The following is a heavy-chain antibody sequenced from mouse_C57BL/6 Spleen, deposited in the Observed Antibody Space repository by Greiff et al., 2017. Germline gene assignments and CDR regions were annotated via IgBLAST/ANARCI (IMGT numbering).Heavy chain of an antibody. D-gene: IGHD2-1*01. CDR2: IHPNSGST. J-gene: IGHJ4*01. CDR1: GYTFTSYW. V-gene: IGHV1-64*01. Sequence: QVQLQQPGAELVKPGASVKLSCKASGYTFTSYWMHWVKQRPGQGLEWIGMIHPNSGSTKYNEKFKSKATLTVDKSSSTAYMQLSSLTSEDSAVYYCARDGNYAMDYWGQGTSVTVSS. CDR3: ARDGNYAMDY.